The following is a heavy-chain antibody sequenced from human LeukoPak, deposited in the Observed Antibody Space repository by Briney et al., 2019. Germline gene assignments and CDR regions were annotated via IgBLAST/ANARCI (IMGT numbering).Heavy chain of an antibody. Sequence: GGSLRLSCAASGFTFDDYGMSWVRQVPGKGLEWVAVISYDGSNKYYADSVKGRFTISRDNSKNTLYLQMNSLRAEDTAVYYCASSRREYSSSSALDYWGQGTLVTVSS. J-gene: IGHJ4*02. V-gene: IGHV3-30*03. CDR1: GFTFDDYG. D-gene: IGHD6-6*01. CDR3: ASSRREYSSSSALDY. CDR2: ISYDGSNK.